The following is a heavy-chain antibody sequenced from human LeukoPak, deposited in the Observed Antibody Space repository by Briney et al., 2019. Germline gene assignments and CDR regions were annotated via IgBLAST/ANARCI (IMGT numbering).Heavy chain of an antibody. CDR3: ANGGGATRY. V-gene: IGHV3-30*18. Sequence: GGSLRLSCAASGFTFSSYAMSWVRQAPGKGLEWVAVISYDGSNKYYADSVKGRFTISRDNSKNTLYLQMNSLRAEDTAVYYCANGGGATRYWGQGTLVTVSS. D-gene: IGHD1-26*01. CDR2: ISYDGSNK. J-gene: IGHJ4*02. CDR1: GFTFSSYA.